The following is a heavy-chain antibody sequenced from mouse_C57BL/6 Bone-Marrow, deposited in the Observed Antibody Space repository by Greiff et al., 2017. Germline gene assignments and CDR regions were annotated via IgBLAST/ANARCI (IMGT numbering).Heavy chain of an antibody. CDR3: ARSRFITAVAPGDY. CDR1: GYTFTSYW. V-gene: IGHV1-50*01. CDR2: IDPSDSNT. J-gene: IGHJ2*01. Sequence: QVQLQQPGAELVKPGASVKLSCKASGYTFTSYWMQWVKQRPGQGLEWIGEIDPSDSNTNYNQKFKGKATLTVDTSSSTAYMQLSSLTSEDSAVYYGARSRFITAVAPGDYGGRGTALTVSA. D-gene: IGHD1-1*01.